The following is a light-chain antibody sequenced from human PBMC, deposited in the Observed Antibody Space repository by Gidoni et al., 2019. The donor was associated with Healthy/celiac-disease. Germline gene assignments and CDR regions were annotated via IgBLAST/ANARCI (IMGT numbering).Light chain of an antibody. Sequence: QSVLTQPPSVSGAPGQRVTLSCTGSSSNTGAGYDVHWSQQLPGPAPKPPIYGNSNRPSGVPDRFSGSKSGTSASLAITGLQAEDEADYYCQSYDSSLSGSHVVFGGGTKLTVL. CDR3: QSYDSSLSGSHVV. V-gene: IGLV1-40*01. CDR1: SSNTGAGYD. CDR2: GNS. J-gene: IGLJ2*01.